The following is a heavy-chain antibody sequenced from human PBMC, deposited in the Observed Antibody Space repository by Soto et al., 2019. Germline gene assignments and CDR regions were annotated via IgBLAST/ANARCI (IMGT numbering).Heavy chain of an antibody. CDR3: ARVGGSSWH. CDR1: GFTFSSYW. J-gene: IGHJ4*02. V-gene: IGHV3-74*01. Sequence: EVQLVESGGGLVQPGGSLRLSCAASGFTFSSYWMHWVRQAPGKGLVWVSRINGDGGTTNYADSVKGRFTIYRDNAKNTLFLQMNSLRVEDAAVYYCARVGGSSWHWGQGTLVTVSS. D-gene: IGHD6-6*01. CDR2: INGDGGTT.